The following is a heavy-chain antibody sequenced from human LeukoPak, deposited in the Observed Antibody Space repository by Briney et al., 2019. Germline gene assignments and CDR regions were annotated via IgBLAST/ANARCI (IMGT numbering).Heavy chain of an antibody. J-gene: IGHJ4*02. Sequence: SETLSLTCTVSGDSISSYYWSWIRQPPGKGLEWIGYIYYSGSTNYNPSLKSRVTISVDTSKNQFSLKLSSVTAADTAVYYCATSYSYGYGFDYWGQGTLVAVSS. V-gene: IGHV4-59*01. D-gene: IGHD5-18*01. CDR3: ATSYSYGYGFDY. CDR2: IYYSGST. CDR1: GDSISSYY.